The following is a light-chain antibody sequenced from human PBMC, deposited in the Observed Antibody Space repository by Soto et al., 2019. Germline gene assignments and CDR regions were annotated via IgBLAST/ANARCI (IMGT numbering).Light chain of an antibody. CDR3: CSYAGSPYV. J-gene: IGLJ1*01. CDR2: DVS. CDR1: SSDVGGYNY. V-gene: IGLV2-11*01. Sequence: QSALTQPRSVSGSPGQSVTISCTGTSSDVGGYNYVSWYQQHPGKAPKVMIYDVSKRPSGVPDRFSGSKSGNTASLTISGLQAEDEDDYYCCSYAGSPYVFGTGTKVTV.